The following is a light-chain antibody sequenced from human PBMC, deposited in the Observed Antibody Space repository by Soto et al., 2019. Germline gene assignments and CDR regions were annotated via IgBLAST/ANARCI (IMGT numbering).Light chain of an antibody. CDR3: QVWDSSALSGV. Sequence: SYVLTQPPSVLLAPGQTARITCGGNNIETKSVQWYQQKAGQAPVLVVYDDNDRPSGIPERFSGSNSGNTATLTISRVEVGDEADYYCQVWDSSALSGVFGGGTKVTVL. CDR2: DDN. V-gene: IGLV3-21*02. J-gene: IGLJ3*02. CDR1: NIETKS.